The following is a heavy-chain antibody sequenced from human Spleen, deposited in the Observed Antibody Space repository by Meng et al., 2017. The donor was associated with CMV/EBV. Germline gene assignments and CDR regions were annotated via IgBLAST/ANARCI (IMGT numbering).Heavy chain of an antibody. Sequence: GGSLRLSCEASGFTFRSYTMHWVRQAPSKGLEWVAVISYDGNNKYYADSVKGRFTISRDNAKNSLYLQMNSLRAEDTAVYYCARDAIENLGDNTIFGVAPFMDVWGQGTTVTVSS. CDR2: ISYDGNNK. CDR1: GFTFRSYT. V-gene: IGHV3-30*04. D-gene: IGHD3-3*01. CDR3: ARDAIENLGDNTIFGVAPFMDV. J-gene: IGHJ6*02.